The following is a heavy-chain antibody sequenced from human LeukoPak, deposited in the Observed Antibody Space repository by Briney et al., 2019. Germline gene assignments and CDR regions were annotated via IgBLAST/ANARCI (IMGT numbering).Heavy chain of an antibody. J-gene: IGHJ4*02. CDR2: ISGSGGST. V-gene: IGHV3-23*01. CDR3: ARARDGYNSHFDY. Sequence: GGSLRLSCAASGFTFSSYAMSWVRLAPGKGLEWVSAISGSGGSTYYADSVKGRFTISRDNSKNTLFLQMNSLRAEDTAVYYCARARDGYNSHFDYWGQGTLVTVSS. D-gene: IGHD5-24*01. CDR1: GFTFSSYA.